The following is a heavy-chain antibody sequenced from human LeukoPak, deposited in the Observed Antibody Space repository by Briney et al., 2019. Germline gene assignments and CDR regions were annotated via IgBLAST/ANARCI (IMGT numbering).Heavy chain of an antibody. J-gene: IGHJ4*02. V-gene: IGHV4-4*09. CDR2: IYGSGRT. CDR3: VLSPNQDFFDY. Sequence: ASETLSLTCTVSGVSITSHYLNWIRQPPGKGLEWIGHIYGSGRTNYNPSLKSRVTMSVDTSKTQFSLNLHSLTAADTAVYYCVLSPNQDFFDYWGQGPLVTVSS. CDR1: GVSITSHY.